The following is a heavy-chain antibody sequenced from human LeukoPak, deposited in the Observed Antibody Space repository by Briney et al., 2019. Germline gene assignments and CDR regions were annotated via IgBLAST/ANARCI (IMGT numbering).Heavy chain of an antibody. CDR3: ARDNVGATAWFDP. D-gene: IGHD1-26*01. CDR2: ISSSSSYI. CDR1: GFTFSSYS. V-gene: IGHV3-21*01. J-gene: IGHJ5*02. Sequence: SGGTLRLSWAASGFTFSSYSMNWVRQAPGKGLECVSFISSSSSYIFYVDSVKGRFTISRDNAKNSLYLQMNSLRAEDTAVYYCARDNVGATAWFDPWGQGTLVTVSS.